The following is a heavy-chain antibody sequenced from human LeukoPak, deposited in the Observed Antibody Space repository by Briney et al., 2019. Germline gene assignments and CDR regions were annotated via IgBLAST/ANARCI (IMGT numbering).Heavy chain of an antibody. J-gene: IGHJ4*02. CDR2: FDPEDGET. Sequence: ASVRVSCKVSGYTLTELSMHWVRQAPGKGPEWMGGFDPEDGETIYAQKFQGRVTMTRDTSTSTVYMELSSLGSEDTAVYYCARQQGLQYLNFDYWGQGALVTVSS. CDR3: ARQQGLQYLNFDY. V-gene: IGHV1-24*01. D-gene: IGHD4-11*01. CDR1: GYTLTELS.